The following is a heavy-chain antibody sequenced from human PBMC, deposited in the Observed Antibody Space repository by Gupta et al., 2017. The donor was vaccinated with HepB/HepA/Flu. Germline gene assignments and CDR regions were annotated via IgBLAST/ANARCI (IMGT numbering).Heavy chain of an antibody. V-gene: IGHV3-23*01. D-gene: IGHD2-21*01. CDR2: ITYGVGST. CDR3: ARVDSVSGDY. CDR1: GFVFSRCA. Sequence: EVQLLESGGGFVQPGGSLRLSCAASGFVFSRCAMACVRQAPGKGLQWVSHITYGVGSTFYADSVKGRFTISRDNSKNTLYLQMDSLRAEDTAVYYCARVDSVSGDYWGQGTLVTVSS. J-gene: IGHJ4*02.